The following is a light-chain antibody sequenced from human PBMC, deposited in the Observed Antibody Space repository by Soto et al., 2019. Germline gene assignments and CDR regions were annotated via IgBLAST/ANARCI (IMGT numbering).Light chain of an antibody. CDR1: QSISSW. CDR3: QQYNSYSYT. CDR2: DAA. V-gene: IGKV1-5*01. Sequence: MTQSPSTLSASLGDRVTITCRASQSISSWLAWYQQKPGKAPKVLIYDAASLESGVPSRFSGSGSGTEFTLTISSLQPDDFATYYCQQYNSYSYTFGQGTKVDIK. J-gene: IGKJ2*01.